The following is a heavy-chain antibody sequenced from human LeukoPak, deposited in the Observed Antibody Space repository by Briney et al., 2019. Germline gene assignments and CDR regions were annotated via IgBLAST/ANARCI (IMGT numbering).Heavy chain of an antibody. CDR2: MNPINGDS. V-gene: IGHV1-8*03. Sequence: EASVTVSCKASGYTFTNYHINWVRQATGQGLEWMGWMNPINGDSGYAQKFQGRVTITRDTSISTSYMELRSLRSDDTAVYFCARTTYFTASGYDYWGQGTLVTVSS. CDR1: GYTFTNYH. J-gene: IGHJ4*02. CDR3: ARTTYFTASGYDY. D-gene: IGHD6-25*01.